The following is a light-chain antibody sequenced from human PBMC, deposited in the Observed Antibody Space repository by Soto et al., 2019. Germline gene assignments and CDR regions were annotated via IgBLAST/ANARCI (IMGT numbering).Light chain of an antibody. CDR1: ALPKQY. V-gene: IGLV3-25*03. Sequence: SYELTQPPSVSVSPGQTARITCSGDALPKQYAYWYQQKPGQAPVLVIYKDSERPSGIPERFSGSSSGTTVTLTISGVQAEDEADYYCQSVDSSGTLVFGGGTQLTVL. CDR2: KDS. CDR3: QSVDSSGTLV. J-gene: IGLJ2*01.